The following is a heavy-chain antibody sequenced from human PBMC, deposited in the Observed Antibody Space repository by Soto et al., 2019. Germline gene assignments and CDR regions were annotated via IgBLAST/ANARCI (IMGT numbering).Heavy chain of an antibody. J-gene: IGHJ4*02. CDR3: AREACSSTSCYVYFDY. CDR1: GYTFTSYA. CDR2: INAGNGNT. D-gene: IGHD2-2*01. Sequence: QVQLVQSGAEVKKPGASVKVSCKASGYTFTSYAMHWVRQAPGQRLERMGWINAGNGNTKYSQKFQGRVTITRDTSASTAYMELSSLRSEDTAVYYCAREACSSTSCYVYFDYWGQGTLVTVSS. V-gene: IGHV1-3*01.